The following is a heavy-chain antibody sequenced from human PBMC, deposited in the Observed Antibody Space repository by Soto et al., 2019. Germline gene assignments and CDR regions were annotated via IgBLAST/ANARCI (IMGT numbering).Heavy chain of an antibody. CDR2: IRSKPYGGST. CDR3: ARDPIGDFKGYYYYGLDV. D-gene: IGHD3-3*01. J-gene: IGHJ6*02. V-gene: IGHV3-23*01. Sequence: PGGSLRLSCTTSGFIFGDYAMSWFRRAPGKGLEWFGFIRSKPYGGSTYYADSVKGRFTISRDNAKNSLFLQMNSLRAEDTAVYYCARDPIGDFKGYYYYGLDVWGLGTTVTVSS. CDR1: GFIFGDYA.